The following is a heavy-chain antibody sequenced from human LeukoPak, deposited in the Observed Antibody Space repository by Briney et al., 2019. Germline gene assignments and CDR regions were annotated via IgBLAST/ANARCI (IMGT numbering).Heavy chain of an antibody. CDR2: INSDGSST. Sequence: GGSLRLSCVVSGFTFSNYWMHWVRHAPGKGLVWVSRINSDGSSTNYADSVKGRFTISRDNAKNTLYLQMNSLRAEDTAVYYCARVAAALGNYFDYWGQGTLVTVSS. CDR3: ARVAAALGNYFDY. V-gene: IGHV3-74*01. J-gene: IGHJ4*02. D-gene: IGHD6-13*01. CDR1: GFTFSNYW.